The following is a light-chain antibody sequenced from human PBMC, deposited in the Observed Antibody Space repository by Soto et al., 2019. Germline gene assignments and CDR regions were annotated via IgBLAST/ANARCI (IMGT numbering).Light chain of an antibody. V-gene: IGLV1-40*01. CDR3: QSYGSSPSANFV. CDR2: GND. J-gene: IGLJ1*01. Sequence: GKAPKLLIYGNDNRPSGVPERFSGSKSGTSASLAITGLRADDEADYYCQSYGSSPSANFVFGTGTKVTV.